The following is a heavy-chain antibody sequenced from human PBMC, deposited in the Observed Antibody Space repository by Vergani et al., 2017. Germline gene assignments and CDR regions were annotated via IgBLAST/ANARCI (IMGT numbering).Heavy chain of an antibody. J-gene: IGHJ4*02. Sequence: VQLVESGGGLVQPGGSLRLSCAASGFTFSSYWMSWVRQAPGKGLEWVAVISYDGSNKYSADSVKGRFSISRDNSKNTLYLQMNSLRAEDTAVYYCARATRFGELLDYWGQGTLVTVSS. D-gene: IGHD3-10*01. V-gene: IGHV3-30*01. CDR3: ARATRFGELLDY. CDR2: ISYDGSNK. CDR1: GFTFSSYW.